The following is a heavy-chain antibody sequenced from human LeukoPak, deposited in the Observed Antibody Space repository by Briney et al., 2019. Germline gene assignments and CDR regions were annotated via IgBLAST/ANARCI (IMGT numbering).Heavy chain of an antibody. CDR1: GYTFTSYG. Sequence: GASVKVSCKASGYTFTSYGISWVRQAPGQGLEWMGWISAYNGNTNYAQKLQGRVTMTTDTSTSTAYMELRSLRSDDTAVYYCARDEEQQLDANAFDIWGQGTMVTVSS. D-gene: IGHD6-13*01. CDR2: ISAYNGNT. CDR3: ARDEEQQLDANAFDI. V-gene: IGHV1-18*01. J-gene: IGHJ3*02.